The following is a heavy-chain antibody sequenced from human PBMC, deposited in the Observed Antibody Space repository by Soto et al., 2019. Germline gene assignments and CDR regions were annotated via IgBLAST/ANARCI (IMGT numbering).Heavy chain of an antibody. J-gene: IGHJ6*02. CDR1: GFTFDDYA. Sequence: GGSLRLSCAASGFTFDDYAMHWVRQAPGKGLEWVSGISWNSSNIGYADSVKGRFTIFRDNAKNSLYLQMNSLRDEDTASYYCAENMRPDYGDDEYYYGMDVWGQGTTVTVSS. V-gene: IGHV3-9*01. CDR3: AENMRPDYGDDEYYYGMDV. D-gene: IGHD4-17*01. CDR2: ISWNSSNI.